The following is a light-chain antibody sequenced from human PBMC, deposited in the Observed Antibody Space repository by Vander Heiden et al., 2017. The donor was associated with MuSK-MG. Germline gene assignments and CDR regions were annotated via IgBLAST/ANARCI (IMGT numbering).Light chain of an antibody. J-gene: IGKJ5*01. Sequence: DIQMTQSPSSLSASVGDRVTITCRASQSISSYLNWYQQKPGKAPKLLIYAASSLQSGVPSRCSGSGSGTDFTLTISSLQPEDFATYYCQQSYSTPPTFGQGTRLEMK. CDR2: AAS. V-gene: IGKV1-39*01. CDR3: QQSYSTPPT. CDR1: QSISSY.